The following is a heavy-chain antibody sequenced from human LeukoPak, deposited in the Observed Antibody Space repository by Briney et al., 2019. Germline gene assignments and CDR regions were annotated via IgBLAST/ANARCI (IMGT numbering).Heavy chain of an antibody. Sequence: SETLSLTCAVYGGSFSGYYWSWIRQPPGKGLEWIGEINHSGSTNYNPSLKSRVTISVDTSKNQFSLKLSSVTAADTAVYYCARGGRGGVVAALSWGYYYYGMDVWGQGTTVTVSS. D-gene: IGHD2-15*01. CDR3: ARGGRGGVVAALSWGYYYYGMDV. J-gene: IGHJ6*02. V-gene: IGHV4-34*01. CDR2: INHSGST. CDR1: GGSFSGYY.